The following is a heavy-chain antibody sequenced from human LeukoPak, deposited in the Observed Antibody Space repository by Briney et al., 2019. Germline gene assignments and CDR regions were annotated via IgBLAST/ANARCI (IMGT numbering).Heavy chain of an antibody. Sequence: GGSLRLSCAASAFSFDNFAMSWVRQAPGRGLEWIAAISDSGGDTYYAESIKGRFTISRDNSKNTLYLQLNSLRADDTALYYCAKPPFIAVTVLEHWGQGTLVTVSS. CDR2: ISDSGGDT. J-gene: IGHJ4*02. D-gene: IGHD6-19*01. CDR1: AFSFDNFA. CDR3: AKPPFIAVTVLEH. V-gene: IGHV3-23*01.